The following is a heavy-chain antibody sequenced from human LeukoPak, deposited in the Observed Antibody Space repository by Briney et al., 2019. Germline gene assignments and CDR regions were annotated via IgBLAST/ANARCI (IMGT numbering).Heavy chain of an antibody. V-gene: IGHV4-30-2*01. CDR3: ARAPLISSHYYYYYMDV. D-gene: IGHD6-6*01. Sequence: SQTLSLTCAVSGGSISSGGYSWSWIRQPPGKGLEWIGYIYHSGSTYYNPSLKSRVTISVDRSKNQFSLKLSSVTAADTAVYYCARAPLISSHYYYYYMDVWGKGTTVTVSS. CDR2: IYHSGST. CDR1: GGSISSGGYS. J-gene: IGHJ6*03.